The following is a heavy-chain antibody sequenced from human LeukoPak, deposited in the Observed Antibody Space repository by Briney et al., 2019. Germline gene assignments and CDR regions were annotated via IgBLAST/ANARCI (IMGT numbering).Heavy chain of an antibody. CDR2: IYYSGST. J-gene: IGHJ4*02. V-gene: IGHV4-59*08. CDR3: ARRYSGSHFDY. D-gene: IGHD1-26*01. CDR1: GGSISSYY. Sequence: SETLSLTCTVSGGSISSYYWSWIRRPPGKGLEWIGYIYYSGSTNYNPSLKSRVTISVDTSKNQFSLKLSSVTAADTAVYYCARRYSGSHFDYWGQGALVTVSS.